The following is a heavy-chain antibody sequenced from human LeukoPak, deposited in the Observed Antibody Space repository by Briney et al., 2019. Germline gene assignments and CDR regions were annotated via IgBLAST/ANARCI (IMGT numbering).Heavy chain of an antibody. CDR3: ARMYSSGYYGDYFDY. CDR2: ISADAATV. V-gene: IGHV3-11*04. D-gene: IGHD5-12*01. J-gene: IGHJ4*02. Sequence: GGSPRLSCTASGFIFSNYYMAWVRQPPGRGLEWISYISADAATVKYADSVEGRFTVSRDNTQNSIYLEMSSLRVDDTAVYYCARMYSSGYYGDYFDYWGQGNLVSVSS. CDR1: GFIFSNYY.